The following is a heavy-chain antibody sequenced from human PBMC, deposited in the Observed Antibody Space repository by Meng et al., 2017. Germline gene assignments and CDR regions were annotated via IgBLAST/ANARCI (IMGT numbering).Heavy chain of an antibody. CDR2: IIPIFGTA. V-gene: IGHV1-69*06. CDR3: ARARGSSGEYAFDY. J-gene: IGHJ4*02. Sequence: HGQGVQTGAEVRMPGSSVKLSCEASGGTSSSYAIRCVRQAPGQGLEWMGGIIPIFGTANYAQKFQGRVTITADKSTSTAYMELSSLRSEDTAVYYCARARGSSGEYAFDYWGQGTLVTVSS. D-gene: IGHD3-22*01. CDR1: GGTSSSYA.